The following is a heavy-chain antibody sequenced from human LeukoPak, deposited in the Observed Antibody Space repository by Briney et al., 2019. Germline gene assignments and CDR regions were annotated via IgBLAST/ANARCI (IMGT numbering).Heavy chain of an antibody. CDR3: ARESRTWYGGNWFDP. CDR1: GFTFSSYW. J-gene: IGHJ5*02. V-gene: IGHV3-74*01. D-gene: IGHD4-23*01. Sequence: GGSLRLSCAASGFTFSSYWMHWVRQAPGKGLVWVSRINSDGSSTSYADSVKGRFTISRDNAKNTLYLQMNSLRAEDTAVYYCARESRTWYGGNWFDPWGQGTLVTVSS. CDR2: INSDGSST.